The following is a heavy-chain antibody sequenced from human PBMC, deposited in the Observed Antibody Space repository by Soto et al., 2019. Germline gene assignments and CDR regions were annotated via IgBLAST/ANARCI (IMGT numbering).Heavy chain of an antibody. Sequence: GGSLRLSCAVSGFTVSSNYMSWVRQAPGKGLEWVSVIYSGGSTYYADSVKGRFTISRDNSKNTLYLQMNSLRAEDTAVYYCAIERHRAAAGTKALFFDYWGQGTLVTVSS. CDR3: AIERHRAAAGTKALFFDY. CDR2: IYSGGST. V-gene: IGHV3-66*01. J-gene: IGHJ4*02. CDR1: GFTVSSNY. D-gene: IGHD6-13*01.